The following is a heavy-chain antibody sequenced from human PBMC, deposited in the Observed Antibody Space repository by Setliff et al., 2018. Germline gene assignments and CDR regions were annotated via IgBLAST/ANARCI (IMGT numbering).Heavy chain of an antibody. J-gene: IGHJ4*02. Sequence: SETLSLTCTVSGGSITSGSNYWSWIRQPAGRGLEWMGHIDPSGNTNYHPSLRSRGTISRDTSKNQFSLKLTSVTAADTAVYFCARSLSSGSYWNPRPFYSDSWGQGTLGTVSS. D-gene: IGHD3-10*01. CDR2: IDPSGNT. CDR1: GGSITSGSNY. CDR3: ARSLSSGSYWNPRPFYSDS. V-gene: IGHV4-61*09.